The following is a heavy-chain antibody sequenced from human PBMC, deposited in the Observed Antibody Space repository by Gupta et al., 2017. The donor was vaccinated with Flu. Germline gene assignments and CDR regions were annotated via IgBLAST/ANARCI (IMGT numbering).Heavy chain of an antibody. CDR3: ARTTAAIPQARWCDP. CDR2: IDYRGST. CDR1: GCSISSSSYY. Sequence: QLPLQESGPGLVKPSETLSLTCTVSGCSISSSSYYWGWFRQPPGKGLEWIGSIDYRGSTYYNPSLKSRVTIAVDTSKNQFSLKLSSVTAADTAVYYCARTTAAIPQARWCDPWGQGTLVTVAS. D-gene: IGHD2-21*02. V-gene: IGHV4-39*01. J-gene: IGHJ5*02.